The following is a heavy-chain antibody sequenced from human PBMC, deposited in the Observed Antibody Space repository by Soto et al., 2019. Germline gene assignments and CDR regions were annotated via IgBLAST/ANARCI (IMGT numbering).Heavy chain of an antibody. D-gene: IGHD2-8*01. CDR1: GGSLSSGDYY. CDR3: AREAHHQMGWFDP. CDR2: IYYSGST. V-gene: IGHV4-30-4*01. J-gene: IGHJ5*02. Sequence: QVQLQESGPGLVKPSQTLSLTCTVSGGSLSSGDYYWSWIRQPPGKGLEWIGYIYYSGSTYYNPSLKSRVTITVDTSKNQFSLKLSSVTAADTAVYYCAREAHHQMGWFDPWGQGTLVTVSS.